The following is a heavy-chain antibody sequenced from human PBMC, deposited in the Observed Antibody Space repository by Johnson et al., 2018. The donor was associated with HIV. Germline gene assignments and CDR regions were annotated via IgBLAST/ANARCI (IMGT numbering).Heavy chain of an antibody. CDR2: IKQDGSEK. CDR3: ARDLKGARQVFDI. Sequence: VQLVESGGGLVQPGGSLRLSCAASGFTFSSYWMSWVRQAPGKGLEWVANIKQDGSEKYYVDSVKGRFTISRDNAKNSLYLQMNSLRAEDTAVYYCARDLKGARQVFDICGQGTMVTVSS. D-gene: IGHD6-6*01. J-gene: IGHJ3*02. CDR1: GFTFSSYW. V-gene: IGHV3-7*05.